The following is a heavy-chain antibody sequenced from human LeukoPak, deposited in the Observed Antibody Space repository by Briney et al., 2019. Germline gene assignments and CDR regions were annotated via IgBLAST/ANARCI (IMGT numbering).Heavy chain of an antibody. CDR1: GFTFISFA. J-gene: IGHJ6*03. V-gene: IGHV3-23*01. CDR2: ISRTGVAT. CDR3: AKDPRGREQWLVRPYYYYMDV. D-gene: IGHD6-19*01. Sequence: GGTLRLSCAASGFTFISFAMSWVRQAPGKGLEWVSTISRTGVATYYANSVKGRFTISRDNSKNTLYLQMNSLRAEDTAVYYCAKDPRGREQWLVRPYYYYMDVWGKGTTVTISS.